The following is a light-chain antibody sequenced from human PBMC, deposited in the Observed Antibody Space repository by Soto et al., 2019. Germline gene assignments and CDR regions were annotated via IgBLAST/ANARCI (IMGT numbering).Light chain of an antibody. V-gene: IGLV2-14*01. J-gene: IGLJ2*01. Sequence: QSALTQRASVSGSPGQSITISCTGTSSDVGGYNYVSGYQQHPGKAPKLMIYDVSNRPSGVSNRFSGSKSGNTASLTISGLQAEDEADYYCSSYTSSSTPYVVFGGGTKLTVL. CDR1: SSDVGGYNY. CDR2: DVS. CDR3: SSYTSSSTPYVV.